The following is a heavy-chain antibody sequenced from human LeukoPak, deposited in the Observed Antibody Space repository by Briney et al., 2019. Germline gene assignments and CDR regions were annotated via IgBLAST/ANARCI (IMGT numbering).Heavy chain of an antibody. Sequence: PSETLSLTCTVSGGSISSYYWSWIRQSPGKGLECIGYIHYTGSTNYNPSLKSRVTISVETSKNQFSLKLKSVSAADTAVYYCARGGYYGSGNDFRFDPWGQGTLVTVSS. CDR2: IHYTGST. CDR3: ARGGYYGSGNDFRFDP. V-gene: IGHV4-59*01. CDR1: GGSISSYY. J-gene: IGHJ5*02. D-gene: IGHD3-10*01.